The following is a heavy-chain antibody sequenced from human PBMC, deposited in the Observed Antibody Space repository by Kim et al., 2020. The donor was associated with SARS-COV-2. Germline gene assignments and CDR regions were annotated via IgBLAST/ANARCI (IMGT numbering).Heavy chain of an antibody. V-gene: IGHV5-51*01. D-gene: IGHD6-13*01. CDR3: TRGTGYSSNWFDY. Sequence: GESLKISCKGSGYSFTNYWIGWVRQMPGKGLEWMGIIYPGDSETRYSPSFQGQVTISADKSISTAHLQWRSLEASDTAMYYCTRGTGYSSNWFDYWGQGTRVTVAS. CDR2: IYPGDSET. J-gene: IGHJ4*02. CDR1: GYSFTNYW.